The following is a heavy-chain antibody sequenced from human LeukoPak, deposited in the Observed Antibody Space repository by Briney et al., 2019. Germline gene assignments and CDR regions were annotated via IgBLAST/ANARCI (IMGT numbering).Heavy chain of an antibody. Sequence: GGSLRLSCAASGFTFSSYAMSWVRQAPGKGLEWVGFIRSKAYGGTTEYAASVKGRFTISRDDSKSIAYLQMNSLKTEDTAVYYCTRVGLRAPFDYWGQGTLVTVSS. J-gene: IGHJ4*02. V-gene: IGHV3-49*04. CDR1: GFTFSSYA. CDR3: TRVGLRAPFDY. CDR2: IRSKAYGGTT.